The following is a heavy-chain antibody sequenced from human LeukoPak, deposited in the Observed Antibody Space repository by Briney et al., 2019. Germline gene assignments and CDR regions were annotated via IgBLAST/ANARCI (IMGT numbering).Heavy chain of an antibody. V-gene: IGHV5-51*01. CDR3: ASPVGATTGGLGY. CDR2: IYPGDSDT. CDR1: GYSFTSYW. D-gene: IGHD1-26*01. Sequence: GESLKISCKGSGYSFTSYWIGWVRQMPGRGLERMGIIYPGDSDTRYSPSFQGQVTISADKSISTAYLQWSSLKASDTAMYYCASPVGATTGGLGYWGQGTLVTVSS. J-gene: IGHJ4*02.